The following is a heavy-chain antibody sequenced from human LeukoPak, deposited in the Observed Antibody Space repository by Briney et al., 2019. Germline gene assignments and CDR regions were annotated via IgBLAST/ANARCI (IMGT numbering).Heavy chain of an antibody. D-gene: IGHD3-3*01. Sequence: PGGSLRLSCVGSGFRFSGYWMSWVRQAPGKGLEWVANIKQDGSEKYYVDSVKGRFTISRDNAKNSQYLQMNSLRVEDTAVYYCATDGGPFDHWGQGTLVTV. J-gene: IGHJ4*02. V-gene: IGHV3-7*01. CDR1: GFRFSGYW. CDR2: IKQDGSEK. CDR3: ATDGGPFDH.